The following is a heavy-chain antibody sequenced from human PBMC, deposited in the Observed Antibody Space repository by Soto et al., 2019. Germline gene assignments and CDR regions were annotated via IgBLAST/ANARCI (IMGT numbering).Heavy chain of an antibody. D-gene: IGHD2-2*01. V-gene: IGHV4-30-2*01. Sequence: SETLSLTCAVSGGSISIDGYSWSWILQPPGKGLEYIGYIYHSGSTYYNPSLKSRVTISVDRSKNQFSLKLSSVTAADTAVYYCARGRPSRFDPWGQGTLVTVSS. J-gene: IGHJ5*02. CDR1: GGSISIDGYS. CDR2: IYHSGST. CDR3: ARGRPSRFDP.